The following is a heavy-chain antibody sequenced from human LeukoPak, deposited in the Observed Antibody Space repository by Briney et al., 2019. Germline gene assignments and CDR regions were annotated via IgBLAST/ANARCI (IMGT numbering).Heavy chain of an antibody. Sequence: PSETLSLTCAVYGGSFSGYYWSWIRQPPGEGLEWIGEINHSGSTNYNPSLKSRVTISVDTSKNQFSLKLSSVTAADTAVYYCARGTSSWYFGTDAFDIWGQGTMVTVSS. J-gene: IGHJ3*02. CDR1: GGSFSGYY. CDR2: INHSGST. CDR3: ARGTSSWYFGTDAFDI. D-gene: IGHD6-13*01. V-gene: IGHV4-34*01.